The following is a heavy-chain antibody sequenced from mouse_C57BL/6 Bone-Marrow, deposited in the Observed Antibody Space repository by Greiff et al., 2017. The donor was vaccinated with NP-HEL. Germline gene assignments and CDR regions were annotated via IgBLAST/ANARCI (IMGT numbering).Heavy chain of an antibody. CDR3: TRDYGSWFAY. CDR1: GFTFSSYA. V-gene: IGHV5-9-1*02. CDR2: ISSGGDYI. J-gene: IGHJ3*01. Sequence: EVQVVESGAGLVKPGGSLKLSCAASGFTFSSYAMSWVRQTPEQRLEWVAYISSGGDYIYYADNVKGRFTISRYKSRNTRYLQISSLKSEDTAMYYCTRDYGSWFAYWGQGTLVTVSA. D-gene: IGHD2-2*01.